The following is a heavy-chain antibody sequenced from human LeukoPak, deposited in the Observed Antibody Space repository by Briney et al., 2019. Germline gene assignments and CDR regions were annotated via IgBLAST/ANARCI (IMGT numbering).Heavy chain of an antibody. J-gene: IGHJ6*04. Sequence: TSATLSLTCTVSGGSVSSTTYYWSWIHQPPGKGLEGITSINYSGSTYYNPSLKAQVTISVDTSENQFSLKLSSVTAADTAVYYCARDLTGYCTNGVCDYYYGMDVWGKGTTVSVSS. CDR2: INYSGST. CDR1: GGSVSSTTYY. V-gene: IGHV4-39*07. D-gene: IGHD2-8*01. CDR3: ARDLTGYCTNGVCDYYYGMDV.